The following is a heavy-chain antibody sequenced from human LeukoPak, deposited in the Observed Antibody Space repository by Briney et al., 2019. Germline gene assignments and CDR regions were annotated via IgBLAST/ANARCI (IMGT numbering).Heavy chain of an antibody. CDR1: GESLNSYY. CDR2: VYESGTT. V-gene: IGHV4-34*01. D-gene: IGHD2-15*01. J-gene: IGHJ4*02. Sequence: PSETLSLTCAVYGESLNSYYWSWVRQPPWEGLEWIGEVYESGTTEYHPSLKGRVTISMVPSKQQFSLSLGPVTAADTAGYYCARGAWATRLGSWGLGTPVSVCS. CDR3: ARGAWATRLGS.